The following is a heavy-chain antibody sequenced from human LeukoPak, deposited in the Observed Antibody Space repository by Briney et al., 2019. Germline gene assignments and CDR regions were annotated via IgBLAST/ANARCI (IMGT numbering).Heavy chain of an antibody. CDR3: AKDILDILTGPPDY. J-gene: IGHJ4*02. V-gene: IGHV3-9*01. CDR2: ISWNGGSI. CDR1: GFTFDDYA. D-gene: IGHD3-9*01. Sequence: GRSLRLSCAASGFTFDDYAMHWVRQAPGKGLEWVSGISWNGGSIGYADSVKGRFTISRDNAKNSLYLQMNSLRAEDTALYYCAKDILDILTGPPDYWGQGTLVTVSS.